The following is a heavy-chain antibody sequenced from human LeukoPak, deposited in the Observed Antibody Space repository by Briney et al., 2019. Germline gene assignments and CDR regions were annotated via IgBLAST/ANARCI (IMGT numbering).Heavy chain of an antibody. D-gene: IGHD3-3*01. V-gene: IGHV3-7*01. CDR1: GFTFSSYW. CDR3: ARGRGLTIFGVISWFDP. CDR2: IKQDGSEK. Sequence: GGSLRLSCAASGFTFSSYWMSWVRQAPGKGLEWVANIKQDGSEKYYVDSVKGRFTISRDNAKNSLYLLMNSLRAEDTAVYYCARGRGLTIFGVISWFDPWGQGTLVTVSS. J-gene: IGHJ5*02.